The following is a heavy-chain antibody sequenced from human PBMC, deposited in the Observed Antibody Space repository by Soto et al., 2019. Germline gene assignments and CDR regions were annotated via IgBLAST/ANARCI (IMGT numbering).Heavy chain of an antibody. J-gene: IGHJ4*02. CDR1: GGTFSSYA. Sequence: SVKVSCKASGGTFSSYAISWVRQAPGQGLEWMGGIIPIFGTANYAQKFQGRVTITADESTSTAYMELSSLRSEDTAVYYCARDYHDILTGRNSFDYWGQGTLVTVSS. CDR3: ARDYHDILTGRNSFDY. V-gene: IGHV1-69*13. CDR2: IIPIFGTA. D-gene: IGHD3-9*01.